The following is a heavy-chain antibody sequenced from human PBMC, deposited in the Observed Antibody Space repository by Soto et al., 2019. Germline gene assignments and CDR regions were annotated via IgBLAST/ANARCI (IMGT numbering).Heavy chain of an antibody. V-gene: IGHV3-30*18. D-gene: IGHD3-22*01. J-gene: IGHJ4*02. CDR3: AKDAPYYYDSSGYYGPFDY. CDR1: GFTFTSYC. Sequence: SGFTFTSYCIHWFRHAPGNVLEWVALISYDGSNKYYADSVKGRFTISRDNSKNTLYLQMNSLRAEDTAMYYCAKDAPYYYDSSGYYGPFDYWGQGTLVTVSS. CDR2: ISYDGSNK.